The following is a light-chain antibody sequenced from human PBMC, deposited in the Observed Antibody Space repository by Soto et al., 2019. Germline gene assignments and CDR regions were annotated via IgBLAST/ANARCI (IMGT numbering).Light chain of an antibody. CDR2: GAS. CDR3: QQYGGSPLYT. V-gene: IGKV3-20*01. CDR1: RSVSSSD. Sequence: EIVLTQSPGTLSLSPGDRATLSCRASRSVSSSDLAWYQQKPGQAPRLLIYGASTRATGIPDRFSGSGSGTDFTLTISRLEPEDFAVYYCQQYGGSPLYTFGQGTKVDIK. J-gene: IGKJ2*01.